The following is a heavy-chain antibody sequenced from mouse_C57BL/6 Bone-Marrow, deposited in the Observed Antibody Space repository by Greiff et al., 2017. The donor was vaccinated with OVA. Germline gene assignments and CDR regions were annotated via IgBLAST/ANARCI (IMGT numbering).Heavy chain of an antibody. J-gene: IGHJ2*01. D-gene: IGHD1-1*02. CDR3: ARLYYPY. Sequence: QVHVKQPGAELARPGASVKMSCKASGYTFTSYTMHWVKQRPGQGLEWIGYINPSSGYTKYNQKFKDKATLTADKSSSTAYMQLSSLTSEDSAVYYCARLYYPYWGQGTTLTVSS. CDR1: GYTFTSYT. CDR2: INPSSGYT. V-gene: IGHV1-4*01.